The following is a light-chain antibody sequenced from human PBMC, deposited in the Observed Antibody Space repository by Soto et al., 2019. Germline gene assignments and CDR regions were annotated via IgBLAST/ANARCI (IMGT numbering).Light chain of an antibody. V-gene: IGKV3-11*01. J-gene: IGKJ5*01. CDR3: QQRSNWPIT. Sequence: EIVLTQSPTTLSLSPGSRSTLSCRASQSVSSYLAWYQKKNGKAPRLLIYDASNRATGIPARLSGSGYGTDLTITTSSIQTEDSEVYYCQQRSNWPITFGHGTRLEIK. CDR1: QSVSSY. CDR2: DAS.